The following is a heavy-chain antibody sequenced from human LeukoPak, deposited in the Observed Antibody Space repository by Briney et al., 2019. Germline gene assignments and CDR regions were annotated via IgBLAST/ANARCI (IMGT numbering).Heavy chain of an antibody. Sequence: GGSLRLSCVASGFTFNNYGMHWVRQAPGKGLEWVAVILYDGTNKNYADSVKGRFTISRDNSKNTLYLQMNSLRAEDTAVYYCAKDRGYCSSASCYKLADYWGQGTLLTVSS. CDR2: ILYDGTNK. J-gene: IGHJ4*02. V-gene: IGHV3-30*18. CDR1: GFTFNNYG. CDR3: AKDRGYCSSASCYKLADY. D-gene: IGHD2-2*02.